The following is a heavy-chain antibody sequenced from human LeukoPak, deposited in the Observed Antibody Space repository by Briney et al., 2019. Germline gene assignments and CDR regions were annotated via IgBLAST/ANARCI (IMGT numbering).Heavy chain of an antibody. CDR2: IYSGSNT. D-gene: IGHD5-12*01. CDR3: ASMASYSGYDFDY. V-gene: IGHV3-53*01. Sequence: GGSLRLSCAASGFSVSSYYMSWVRQAPGKGLEWVSVIYSGSNTYYADSVKGRFTISSDNSKNTLFLQMNSLRVEDTAVYYCASMASYSGYDFDYWGQGTLVTVSS. J-gene: IGHJ4*02. CDR1: GFSVSSYY.